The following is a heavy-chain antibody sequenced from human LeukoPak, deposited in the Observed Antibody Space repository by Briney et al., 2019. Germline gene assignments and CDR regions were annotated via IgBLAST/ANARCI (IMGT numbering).Heavy chain of an antibody. CDR1: GGTFSSYA. V-gene: IGHV1-69*05. J-gene: IGHJ5*02. D-gene: IGHD2-15*01. CDR3: ARWWYKPRGWFDP. Sequence: SVKVSCKASGGTFSSYAISWVRQAPGQGLEWVGGIIPIFGTANYAQKFQGRVTITTDESTSTAYMELSSLRSEDTAVYYCARWWYKPRGWFDPWGQGTLVTVSS. CDR2: IIPIFGTA.